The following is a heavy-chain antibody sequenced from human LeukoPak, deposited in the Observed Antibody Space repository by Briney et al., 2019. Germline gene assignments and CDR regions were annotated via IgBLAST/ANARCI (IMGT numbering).Heavy chain of an antibody. J-gene: IGHJ4*02. V-gene: IGHV4-4*07. D-gene: IGHD6-13*01. CDR1: GGSISSYY. Sequence: SETLSLTCTVSGGSISSYYWSWIRQPAGKGLEWIGRIYTSGSTNYNPSLKSRVTISVDTSKNQFSLKLSSVTAADTAVYYCATNRGGIAAAGTRFDYWGQGTLVTVSS. CDR3: ATNRGGIAAAGTRFDY. CDR2: IYTSGST.